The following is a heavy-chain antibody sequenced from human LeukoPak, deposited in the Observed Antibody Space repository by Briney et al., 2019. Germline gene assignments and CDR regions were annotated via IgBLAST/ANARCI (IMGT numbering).Heavy chain of an antibody. D-gene: IGHD5-24*01. Sequence: TSETLSLTFAVYGGSFSGYYWSWIRQPPGKGLEWIGEINHSGSTNYNPSLKSRVTISVDTSKNQFSLKLSSVTAADTAVYYCARGRDGYNYYYFDYWGQGTLVTVSS. CDR2: INHSGST. CDR1: GGSFSGYY. CDR3: ARGRDGYNYYYFDY. V-gene: IGHV4-34*01. J-gene: IGHJ4*02.